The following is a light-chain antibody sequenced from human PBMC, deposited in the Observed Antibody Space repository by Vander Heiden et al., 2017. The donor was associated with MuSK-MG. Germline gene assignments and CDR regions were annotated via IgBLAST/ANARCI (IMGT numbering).Light chain of an antibody. CDR2: DAS. CDR3: QRLSDWAPYT. CDR1: QSVSSY. J-gene: IGKJ2*01. V-gene: IGKV3-11*01. Sequence: EIVLTQSPATLSLSPGERATLSCRASQSVSSYLAWYQQKPGQAPRLLIYDASNRATGIPARFSDSESGTDFTLTIGIRELVDFAVYYCQRLSDWAPYTLGQGTKLEIK.